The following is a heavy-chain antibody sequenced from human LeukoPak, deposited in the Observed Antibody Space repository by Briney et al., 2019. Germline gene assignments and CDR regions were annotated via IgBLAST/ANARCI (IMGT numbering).Heavy chain of an antibody. CDR1: GYTFTSYG. V-gene: IGHV1-18*01. CDR2: ISAYNGNT. CDR3: ARDLDLGTVTLSFDY. Sequence: GASVKVSCKASGYTFTSYGISWVRQAPGQGLEWMGWISAYNGNTNYAQKFQGRVTMTRDTSTSTVYMELSSLRSEDTAVYYCARDLDLGTVTLSFDYWGQGTLVTVSS. D-gene: IGHD4-17*01. J-gene: IGHJ4*02.